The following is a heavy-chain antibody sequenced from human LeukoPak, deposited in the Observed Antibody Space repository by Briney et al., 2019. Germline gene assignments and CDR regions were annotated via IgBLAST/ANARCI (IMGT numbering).Heavy chain of an antibody. Sequence: GGSLRLSCAASGFTFDDYAMHWVRQAPRQGLEWVSSIYWNSGIITYADSVRGRFTISRDNADNSLFLQMDSLRPEDTALYYCTKEETKYTFGNAFDYRGQGTLVTVSS. CDR1: GFTFDDYA. D-gene: IGHD4-23*01. J-gene: IGHJ4*02. CDR2: IYWNSGII. V-gene: IGHV3-9*01. CDR3: TKEETKYTFGNAFDY.